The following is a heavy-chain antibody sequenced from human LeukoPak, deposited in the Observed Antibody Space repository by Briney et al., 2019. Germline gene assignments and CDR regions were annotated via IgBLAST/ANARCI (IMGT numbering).Heavy chain of an antibody. V-gene: IGHV3-53*01. CDR1: GFIVSDHY. D-gene: IGHD3-22*01. Sequence: GGSLRFSCVASGFIVSDHYMSWVRQAPGQGLDWVSIIYSGGSTYYADSVKGRFTISRDNSKNALYLQMNSLTGDDTAVYYCARVRSYDSSGWPNYFFDKWGQGALVTVSS. J-gene: IGHJ4*02. CDR2: IYSGGST. CDR3: ARVRSYDSSGWPNYFFDK.